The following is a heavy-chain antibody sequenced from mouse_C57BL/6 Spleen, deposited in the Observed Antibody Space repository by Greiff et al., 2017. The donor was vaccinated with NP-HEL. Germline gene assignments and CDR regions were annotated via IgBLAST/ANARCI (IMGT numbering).Heavy chain of an antibody. CDR2: IYPGSGNT. V-gene: IGHV1-76*01. CDR1: GYTFTDYY. CDR3: ARWGPRGY. Sequence: VKLQQSGAELVRPGASVKLSCKASGYTFTDYYINWVKQRPGQGLEWIARIYPGSGNTYYNEKFKGKATLTAEKSSSTAYMQLSSLTSEDSAVYFCARWGPRGYWGQGTTLTVSS. J-gene: IGHJ2*01.